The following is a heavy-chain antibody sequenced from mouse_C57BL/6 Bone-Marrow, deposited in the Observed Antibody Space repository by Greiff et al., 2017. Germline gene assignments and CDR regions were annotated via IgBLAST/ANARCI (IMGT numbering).Heavy chain of an antibody. CDR3: ARNGYYAMDY. CDR1: GFTFSSYA. CDR2: ISDGGSYT. J-gene: IGHJ4*01. V-gene: IGHV5-4*01. Sequence: EVQWVESGGGLVKPGGSLKLSCAASGFTFSSYAMSWVRQTPEKRLEWVATISDGGSYTYYPDNVKGRFTISRDNTKNNLYLQMSHLKSEDTAMYYCARNGYYAMDYWGQGTSVTVSS.